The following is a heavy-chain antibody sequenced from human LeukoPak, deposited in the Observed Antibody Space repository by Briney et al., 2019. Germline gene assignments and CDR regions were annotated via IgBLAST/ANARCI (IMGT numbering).Heavy chain of an antibody. CDR1: GFTFSSYA. V-gene: IGHV3-23*01. Sequence: GGSLRPSCAASGFTFSSYAMSWVRQAPEKGLEWVSAISGNGDITYYADTVKGRFSGSRDNSKNTLYLQLNSLRAEDTAVYYCAKDLRGTLSSRGPFEYWGQGTLVTVSS. J-gene: IGHJ4*02. D-gene: IGHD1-1*01. CDR3: AKDLRGTLSSRGPFEY. CDR2: ISGNGDIT.